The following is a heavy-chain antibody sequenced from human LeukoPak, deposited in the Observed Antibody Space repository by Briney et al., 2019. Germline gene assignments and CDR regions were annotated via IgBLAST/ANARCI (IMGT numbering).Heavy chain of an antibody. V-gene: IGHV1-2*02. Sequence: ASVKVSCKASGYTFTGYYMHWVRQAPGQGLEWMGWINPNSGDTDYAQKFQGRVTMTRDTSISATYMEVSRLRSDDTAVYYCARAGSSGWYEGTFDYWGQGTLVTVSS. D-gene: IGHD6-19*01. CDR3: ARAGSSGWYEGTFDY. CDR1: GYTFTGYY. J-gene: IGHJ4*02. CDR2: INPNSGDT.